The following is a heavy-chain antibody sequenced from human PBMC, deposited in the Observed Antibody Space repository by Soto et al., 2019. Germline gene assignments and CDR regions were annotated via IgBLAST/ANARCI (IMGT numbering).Heavy chain of an antibody. J-gene: IGHJ4*02. Sequence: QVQLQESGPGLVKPSETLSLTCTVSGGSISSYYWSWIRQPPGKGLEWIGYIYYSGSTNYNPSLKSRVTISVDTSKNQVSLKLSSVTAADTAVYYCASSGYSSGWYYFDYWGQGTLVTVSS. CDR1: GGSISSYY. V-gene: IGHV4-59*01. CDR3: ASSGYSSGWYYFDY. D-gene: IGHD6-19*01. CDR2: IYYSGST.